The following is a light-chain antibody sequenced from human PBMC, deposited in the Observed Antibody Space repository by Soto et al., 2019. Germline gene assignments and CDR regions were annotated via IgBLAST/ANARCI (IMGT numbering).Light chain of an antibody. CDR2: SNN. J-gene: IGLJ1*01. V-gene: IGLV1-44*01. CDR1: SSNIGSNT. Sequence: QSVLTQPPSASGTPGQRVTISCSGSSSNIGSNTVNWYQQLPGTAPKLRIYSNNQRPSGVPDRFSGSKSGTSASLAISGLQSEDEADYYCAAWDDSLNGSYVFGTGTKLTVL. CDR3: AAWDDSLNGSYV.